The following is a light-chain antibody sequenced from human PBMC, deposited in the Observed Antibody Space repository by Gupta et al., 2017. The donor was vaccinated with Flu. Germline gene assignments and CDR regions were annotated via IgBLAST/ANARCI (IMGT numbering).Light chain of an antibody. CDR1: RSVRFS. V-gene: IGKV1-39*01. J-gene: IGKJ2*01. CDR2: GAS. Sequence: DIQMTQSPSSLSASVGDRVTITCRASRSVRFSLNWFQHKPGKAPKLLIYGASRLQSGVPSRFSGGGSGADFTLTISSLQPEDFATYYCQQSYSTLYTFGQGTKLEVK. CDR3: QQSYSTLYT.